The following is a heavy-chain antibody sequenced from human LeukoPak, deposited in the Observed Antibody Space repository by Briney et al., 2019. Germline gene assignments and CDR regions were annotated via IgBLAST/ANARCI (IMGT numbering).Heavy chain of an antibody. Sequence: SETLSLTCTVSGGSISSYYWSWIRQPPGKGLEWIGYIYTSGSTNYNPSLKSRVTISVDTSKNQFSLKLSSVTAADTAVYYCAGDSSGYYYYWYFDPWGRGTLVTVSS. J-gene: IGHJ2*01. V-gene: IGHV4-4*09. CDR3: AGDSSGYYYYWYFDP. CDR2: IYTSGST. CDR1: GGSISSYY. D-gene: IGHD3-22*01.